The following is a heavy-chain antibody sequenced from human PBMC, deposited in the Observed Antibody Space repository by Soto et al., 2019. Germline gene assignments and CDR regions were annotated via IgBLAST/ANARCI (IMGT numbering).Heavy chain of an antibody. D-gene: IGHD3-16*01. Sequence: SGPTLVNPTHTLTLTCTSSGFSLSTIGVGVSWIRQPPGKALEWLALIYWHDDERYSPSLKSRLTITKDTSKNQVVLTMTNMDPVDTATYYCAHRGGATVGLYYFDYWGQGALVTVS. CDR3: AHRGGATVGLYYFDY. J-gene: IGHJ4*02. CDR2: IYWHDDE. CDR1: GFSLSTIGVG. V-gene: IGHV2-5*01.